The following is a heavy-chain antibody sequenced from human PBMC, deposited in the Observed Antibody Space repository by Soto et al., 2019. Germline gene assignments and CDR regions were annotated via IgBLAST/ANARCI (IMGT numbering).Heavy chain of an antibody. V-gene: IGHV1-3*01. CDR3: ARDGAVAGDSNFDY. CDR1: GYTFTSYA. D-gene: IGHD6-19*01. CDR2: INGGNGNT. Sequence: QVQLVQSGAEVKKPGASVKVSCKASGYTFTSYAMHWVRQAPVQRLEWLGWINGGNGNTKYSQKFQGRVTITRDTSASTAYMELSSLRSEDTAVYYCARDGAVAGDSNFDYWGQGTLVTVSS. J-gene: IGHJ4*02.